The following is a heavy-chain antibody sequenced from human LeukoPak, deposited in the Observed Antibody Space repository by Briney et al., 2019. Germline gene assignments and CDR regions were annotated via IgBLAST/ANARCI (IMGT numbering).Heavy chain of an antibody. D-gene: IGHD6-13*01. CDR3: ARELASSSWYPGYFDY. CDR2: ISGSGGST. V-gene: IGHV3-23*01. J-gene: IGHJ4*02. CDR1: GFTFSSYA. Sequence: GGSLRLSCAASGFTFSSYAMSWVRQAPGKGLEWVSAISGSGGSTYYADSVKGRFTISRDNSKNTLYLQMNSLRAEDTAVYYCARELASSSWYPGYFDYWGQGTLVTVSS.